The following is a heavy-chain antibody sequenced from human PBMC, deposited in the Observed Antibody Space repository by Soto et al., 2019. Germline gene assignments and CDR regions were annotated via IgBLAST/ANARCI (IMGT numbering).Heavy chain of an antibody. CDR1: GFTFTSSA. J-gene: IGHJ6*02. D-gene: IGHD3-9*01. CDR2: IVVGSGNT. Sequence: SVKVSCKASGFTFTSSAMQWVRQARGQRLEWIGWIVVGSGNTNYAQKFQERVTITRDMSTSTAYMELSSLRSEDTAVYYCAAGTNNFDCLLLGYYYGMDVWGQGTTVTVSS. CDR3: AAGTNNFDCLLLGYYYGMDV. V-gene: IGHV1-58*02.